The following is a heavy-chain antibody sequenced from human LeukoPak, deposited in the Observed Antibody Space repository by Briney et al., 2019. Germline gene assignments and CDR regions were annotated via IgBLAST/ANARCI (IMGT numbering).Heavy chain of an antibody. Sequence: SETLSLTCAVYGGSFSGYYWSWIRQPPGKGLEWIGEINHSGSTNYNPSLKSRVTISVDTPKNQFSLKLSSVTAADTAVYYCARTSVVVTAIRNQGVYYFDYWGQGTLVTVSS. CDR3: ARTSVVVTAIRNQGVYYFDY. J-gene: IGHJ4*02. CDR1: GGSFSGYY. CDR2: INHSGST. V-gene: IGHV4-34*01. D-gene: IGHD2-21*02.